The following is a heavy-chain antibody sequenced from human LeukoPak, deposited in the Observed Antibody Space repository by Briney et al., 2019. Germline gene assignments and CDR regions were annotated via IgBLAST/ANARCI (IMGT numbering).Heavy chain of an antibody. D-gene: IGHD3-3*01. CDR3: ARHVVGLSGDFVVNYFDY. J-gene: IGHJ4*02. Sequence: SETLTLTCTVSDGSISDSSYYWGWIRQPPEKGLEWIGSIYFTGTTNYNPSLRSRVTIYVDTSKSQFSLRLSSVTAADTAVYYCARHVVGLSGDFVVNYFDYWGQGTLVTVSS. CDR2: IYFTGTT. CDR1: DGSISDSSYY. V-gene: IGHV4-39*01.